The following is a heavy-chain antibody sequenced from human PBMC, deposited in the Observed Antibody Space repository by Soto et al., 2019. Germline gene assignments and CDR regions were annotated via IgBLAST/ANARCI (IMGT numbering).Heavy chain of an antibody. J-gene: IGHJ4*02. Sequence: EVQLVESGGGLVKPGGSLRLSCTASGFTFSYAWMSWVRQAPGKGLEWVGHIKTKTAGGTTDYAVPVKGRFTISRDDSKNTVYLQMNSLETDDTAVYYCPTQRYIFGYWGQGTLGTGSS. CDR3: PTQRYIFGY. CDR2: IKTKTAGGTT. V-gene: IGHV3-15*01. CDR1: GFTFSYAW. D-gene: IGHD3-9*01.